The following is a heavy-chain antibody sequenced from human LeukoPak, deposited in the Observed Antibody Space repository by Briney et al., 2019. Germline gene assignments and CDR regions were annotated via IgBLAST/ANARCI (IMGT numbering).Heavy chain of an antibody. CDR1: GFTFRNYA. D-gene: IGHD3-9*01. V-gene: IGHV3-23*01. CDR2: ISGSSGST. CDR3: AREVDRYFGLDV. Sequence: GGSLRLSCAASGFTFRNYAMSWVRQAPGKGLEWVSGISGSSGSTYYADSVKGRFTISRDNSKNTLYLQMNSLRAEDTAVYCCAREVDRYFGLDVWGQGTTVTVSS. J-gene: IGHJ6*02.